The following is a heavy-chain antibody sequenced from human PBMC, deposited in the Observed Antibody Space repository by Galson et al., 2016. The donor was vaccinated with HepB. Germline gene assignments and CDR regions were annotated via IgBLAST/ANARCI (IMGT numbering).Heavy chain of an antibody. Sequence: SMRLSCAASGFAFSGSAMHWVRQAPGKGLEWVAAISYNGRDKYYADSVKGRVTISRDNSNNTLYLQMTSLSPEDTAVYYCARDKSCYYYGVDAWGQGTTVTVSS. CDR1: GFAFSGSA. J-gene: IGHJ6*02. CDR2: ISYNGRDK. V-gene: IGHV3-30-3*01. CDR3: ARDKSCYYYGVDA.